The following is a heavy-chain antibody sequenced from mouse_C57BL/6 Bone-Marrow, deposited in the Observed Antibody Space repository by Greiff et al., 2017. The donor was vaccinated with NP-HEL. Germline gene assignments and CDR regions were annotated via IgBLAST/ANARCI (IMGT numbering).Heavy chain of an antibody. CDR2: IYPRSGNT. CDR1: GYTFTSYG. Sequence: VQRVESGAELARPGASVKLSCKASGYTFTSYGISWVKQSNGKGLEWIGEIYPRSGNTYYNEKFKGKATLTADKSSSTAYMELRSLTSEDSAVYFCARKERGDYWGQGTTLTVSS. V-gene: IGHV1-81*01. J-gene: IGHJ2*01. CDR3: ARKERGDY.